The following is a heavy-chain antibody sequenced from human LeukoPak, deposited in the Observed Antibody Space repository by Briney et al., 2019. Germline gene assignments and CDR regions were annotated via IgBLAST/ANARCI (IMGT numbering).Heavy chain of an antibody. V-gene: IGHV1-3*01. D-gene: IGHD6-19*01. Sequence: ASVKVSCKASGYTFTSYAMHWVRQAPGQRLEWMGWINAGNGNTKYSQKFQGRVTITRDTSASTAYMELSSLRSEDTAVYYCARPSSGWFPLGYWGQGTLVTVSS. CDR2: INAGNGNT. J-gene: IGHJ4*02. CDR1: GYTFTSYA. CDR3: ARPSSGWFPLGY.